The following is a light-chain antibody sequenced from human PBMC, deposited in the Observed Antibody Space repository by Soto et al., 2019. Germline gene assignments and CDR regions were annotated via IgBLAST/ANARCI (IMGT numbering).Light chain of an antibody. J-gene: IGKJ1*01. CDR1: QSVSSN. V-gene: IGKV3-15*01. Sequence: EIVMTQSPATLSVSPGERATLSCRASQSVSSNLAWYQQKPGQAPRLLIYGASTRATCIPARFSGSGSGTEFTLTISSLQSEDFAVYYCQQYNNWLSWTFGQGTKVEIK. CDR2: GAS. CDR3: QQYNNWLSWT.